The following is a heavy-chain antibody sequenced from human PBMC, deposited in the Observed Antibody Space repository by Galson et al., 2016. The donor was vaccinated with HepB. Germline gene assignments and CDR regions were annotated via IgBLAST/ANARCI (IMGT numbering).Heavy chain of an antibody. J-gene: IGHJ4*02. CDR1: GYSFTSFA. CDR3: ARESTEYISTWVKFDF. D-gene: IGHD2-2*01. V-gene: IGHV1-69*01. Sequence: GYSFTSFAVNWVRPAPGQGLEWMGGIIPFFLTPSYSHTFQDRVTISADQSTSTVFMELRMLTSEDTAVYFCARESTEYISTWVKFDFWGQGTRVAVSS. CDR2: IIPFFLTP.